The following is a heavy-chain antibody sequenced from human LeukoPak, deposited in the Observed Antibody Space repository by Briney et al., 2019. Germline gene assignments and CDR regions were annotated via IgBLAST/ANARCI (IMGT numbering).Heavy chain of an antibody. CDR2: ISGSGGST. V-gene: IGHV3-23*01. CDR3: AKDGNLYYYDSSGYYSPYFDY. CDR1: GFTFSSYA. J-gene: IGHJ4*02. Sequence: GGSLRLSCAASGFTFSSYAMSWVRQAPGKGLEWVSGISGSGGSTYYADSVKGRFTISRDNSKNTLYLQMNSLRAEDTAVYYCAKDGNLYYYDSSGYYSPYFDYWGQGTLVTVSS. D-gene: IGHD3-22*01.